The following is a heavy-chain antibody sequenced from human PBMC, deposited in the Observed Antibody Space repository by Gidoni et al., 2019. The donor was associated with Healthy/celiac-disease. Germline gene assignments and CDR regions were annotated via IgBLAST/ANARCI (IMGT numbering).Heavy chain of an antibody. J-gene: IGHJ4*02. CDR3: AKDRDTAMSLDY. Sequence: EVQLVESGGGLVQPGGYMRLSCAASGFTFCSRAMSWVRQAPGKGLELVSAISGSGGSTYYADSVKGRFTIARDNSKNTLYLQMNSLRAEDTAVYYCAKDRDTAMSLDYWGQGTLVTVSS. V-gene: IGHV3-23*04. CDR2: ISGSGGST. CDR1: GFTFCSRA. D-gene: IGHD5-18*01.